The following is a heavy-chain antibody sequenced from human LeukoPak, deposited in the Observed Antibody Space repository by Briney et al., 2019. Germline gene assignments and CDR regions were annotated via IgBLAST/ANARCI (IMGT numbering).Heavy chain of an antibody. J-gene: IGHJ4*02. D-gene: IGHD4-23*01. Sequence: PGGSLRLSCAASGFTVSSNYLSWVRQAPGKGLECVSVIYSGGNTYYADSVKGRFTISRDNSKNTLFPQMNSLRAEDTAVYYCARRGDGGRSFDYWGQGTLVTVSS. V-gene: IGHV3-53*01. CDR3: ARRGDGGRSFDY. CDR1: GFTVSSNY. CDR2: IYSGGNT.